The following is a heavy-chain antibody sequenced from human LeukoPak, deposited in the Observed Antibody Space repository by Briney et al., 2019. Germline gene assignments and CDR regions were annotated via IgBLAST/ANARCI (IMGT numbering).Heavy chain of an antibody. CDR2: INHSGST. D-gene: IGHD5-18*01. CDR3: ARARGYSYGHYYYYMDV. V-gene: IGHV4-34*01. J-gene: IGHJ6*03. CDR1: GGAFSGYY. Sequence: SETLSLTCAVYGGAFSGYYWSWIRQPPGKGREWIGEINHSGSTNYNPSLKSRVTISVDTSKNQFSLKLSSVTAADTAVYYCARARGYSYGHYYYYMDVWGKGTTVTVSS.